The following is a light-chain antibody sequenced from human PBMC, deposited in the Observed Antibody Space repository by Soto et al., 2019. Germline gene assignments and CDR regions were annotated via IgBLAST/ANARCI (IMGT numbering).Light chain of an antibody. J-gene: IGLJ1*01. Sequence: QSVLTQPPSASGSPGQSVTISCTGTSRDVCGYNYVSWYQQHPGKAPKLMIYEVNKRPSGVPDRFSGSKSRTTASLTVSGLQAEDEADYYCSSYAGSNNFRYVFGTGTKVTVL. CDR2: EVN. CDR1: SRDVCGYNY. V-gene: IGLV2-8*01. CDR3: SSYAGSNNFRYV.